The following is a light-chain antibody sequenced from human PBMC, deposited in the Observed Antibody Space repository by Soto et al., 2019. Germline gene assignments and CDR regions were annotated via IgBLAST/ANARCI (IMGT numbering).Light chain of an antibody. CDR2: GAS. CDR1: QSISGT. V-gene: IGKV3-15*01. J-gene: IGKJ1*01. CDR3: KQYYNWPRT. Sequence: EIVMTQSPATLSVSPGGRATLSCRASQSISGTLAWYQQKPGQAPRLLIYGASTRATSFPARFSGSGSGTDFNLTISRLKSEDFAVYYCKQYYNWPRTFGQVTKVDIK.